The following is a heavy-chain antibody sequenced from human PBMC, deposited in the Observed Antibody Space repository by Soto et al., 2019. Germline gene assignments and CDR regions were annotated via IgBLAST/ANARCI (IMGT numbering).Heavy chain of an antibody. CDR2: ISGSGGST. V-gene: IGHV3-23*01. J-gene: IGHJ3*02. CDR3: AKDLPPHCTNGVCYTRHDAFDI. Sequence: GGSLRLSCAASGFTFSSYAMSWVRQAPGKGLEWVSAISGSGGSTYYADSVKGRFTISRDNSKNTLYLQMNSLRAEDTAVYYCAKDLPPHCTNGVCYTRHDAFDIWGQGTMVTVSS. CDR1: GFTFSSYA. D-gene: IGHD2-8*01.